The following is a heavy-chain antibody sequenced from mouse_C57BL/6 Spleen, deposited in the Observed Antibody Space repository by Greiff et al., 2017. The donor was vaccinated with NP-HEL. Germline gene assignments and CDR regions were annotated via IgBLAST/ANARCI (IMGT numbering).Heavy chain of an antibody. J-gene: IGHJ2*01. V-gene: IGHV5-17*01. CDR2: ISSGSSTI. CDR1: GFTFSDYG. CDR3: ARHYYGSSYPFDY. D-gene: IGHD1-1*01. Sequence: DVHLVESGGGLVKPGGSLKLSCAASGFTFSDYGMHWVRQAPVKGLEWVAYISSGSSTIYYADTVKGRFTISRDNAKNTLFLQMTSLRSEDTAMYYCARHYYGSSYPFDYWGKGTTLTVSS.